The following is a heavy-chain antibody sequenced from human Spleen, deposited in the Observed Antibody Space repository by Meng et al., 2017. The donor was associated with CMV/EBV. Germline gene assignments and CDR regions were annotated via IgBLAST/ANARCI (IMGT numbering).Heavy chain of an antibody. V-gene: IGHV1-69*05. D-gene: IGHD5-18*01. Sequence: SVKVSCKASGGTFSSSSLMWVRQAPGQGLEWMGGITPAFETADYAQKFRDRVTISTDDSATTAYMEMSSLGSEDTAVYYCARHPAYSYGYPMSPNWFDPWGQGTLVTVSS. J-gene: IGHJ5*02. CDR2: ITPAFETA. CDR3: ARHPAYSYGYPMSPNWFDP. CDR1: GGTFSSSS.